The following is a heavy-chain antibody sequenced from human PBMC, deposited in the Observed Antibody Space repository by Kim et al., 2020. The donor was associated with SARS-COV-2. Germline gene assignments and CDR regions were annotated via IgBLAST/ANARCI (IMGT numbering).Heavy chain of an antibody. CDR1: GGSFTGYY. V-gene: IGHV4-34*10. CDR2: ITPTGNT. CDR3: VRWGFGAEIYGTGMDSYSPDV. D-gene: IGHD1-1*01. Sequence: SETLSLTCSVSGGSFTGYYWTWIRLSPGRGLEWIGEITPTGNTRSNPALERRVIMSMDTSKGHFSLKMFSVTVADRATYYCVRWGFGAEIYGTGMDSYSPDVWGQGTPVSVSS. J-gene: IGHJ6*02.